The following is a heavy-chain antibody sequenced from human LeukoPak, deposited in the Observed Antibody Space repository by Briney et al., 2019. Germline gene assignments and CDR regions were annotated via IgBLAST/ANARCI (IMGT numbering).Heavy chain of an antibody. Sequence: ASVKVSCKASGYSFTTYGFSWVRQAPGQGLEWMGWISAYNGNTNYAQRLQGRVTMTTDTSTSTAYMELSSLRSEDTAVYYCATDLPGAAARLNYYYGMDVWGQGTTVTVSS. D-gene: IGHD6-6*01. CDR3: ATDLPGAAARLNYYYGMDV. CDR2: ISAYNGNT. V-gene: IGHV1-18*01. J-gene: IGHJ6*02. CDR1: GYSFTTYG.